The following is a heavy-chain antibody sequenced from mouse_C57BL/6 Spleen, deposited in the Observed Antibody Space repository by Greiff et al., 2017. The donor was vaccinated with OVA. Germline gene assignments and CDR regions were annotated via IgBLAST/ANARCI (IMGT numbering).Heavy chain of an antibody. D-gene: IGHD3-2*02. Sequence: EVKLVESEGGLVQPGSSMKLSCTASGFTFSDYYMAWVRQVPEKGLEWVANINYDGSSTYYLDSLKSRFIISRDNAKNILYLQMSSLKSEDTATYYCARDDPGPFAYWGQGTLVTVSA. V-gene: IGHV5-16*01. CDR1: GFTFSDYY. CDR3: ARDDPGPFAY. J-gene: IGHJ3*01. CDR2: INYDGSST.